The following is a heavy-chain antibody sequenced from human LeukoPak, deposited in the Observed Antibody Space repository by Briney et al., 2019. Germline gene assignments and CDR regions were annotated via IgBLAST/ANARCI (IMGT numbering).Heavy chain of an antibody. J-gene: IGHJ3*02. Sequence: SETLSLTCTVSGGSISSYYWSWIRQPPGKGLEWIGYIYYSGSTNYNPSLKSRVTIFGDTSKNQFKLSSVTAADTAVYYCARARYVNSFYAFDIWGQGTLVTVSS. D-gene: IGHD3-9*01. CDR1: GGSISSYY. CDR3: ARARYVNSFYAFDI. CDR2: IYYSGST. V-gene: IGHV4-59*01.